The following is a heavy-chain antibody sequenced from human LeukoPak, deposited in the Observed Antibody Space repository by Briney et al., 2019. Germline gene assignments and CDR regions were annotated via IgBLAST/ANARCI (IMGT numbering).Heavy chain of an antibody. Sequence: GGSLRLSCAASGFTFSSYGMHWVRQAPGKGLEWVAFIRYDGSNKYYADSVKGRFTISRDNSKNTMYLQMNGLRDEDTAMYYCAKDQSVFYDSSGYLGYWGQGTLVTVSS. CDR2: IRYDGSNK. J-gene: IGHJ4*02. V-gene: IGHV3-30*02. CDR1: GFTFSSYG. CDR3: AKDQSVFYDSSGYLGY. D-gene: IGHD3-22*01.